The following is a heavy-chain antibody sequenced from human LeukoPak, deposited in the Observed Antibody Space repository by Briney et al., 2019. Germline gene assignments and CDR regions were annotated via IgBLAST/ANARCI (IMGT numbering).Heavy chain of an antibody. Sequence: SVKVSCKASGGTFSSYAISWVRQAPGQGLEWMGGIIPIFGTANYAQKFQGRVTITTDESTSTAYMELSSLRSEDTAVYYCATELAYCGGDCYSGFDYWGQRTLVTVPS. CDR2: IIPIFGTA. CDR3: ATELAYCGGDCYSGFDY. CDR1: GGTFSSYA. V-gene: IGHV1-69*05. D-gene: IGHD2-21*02. J-gene: IGHJ4*02.